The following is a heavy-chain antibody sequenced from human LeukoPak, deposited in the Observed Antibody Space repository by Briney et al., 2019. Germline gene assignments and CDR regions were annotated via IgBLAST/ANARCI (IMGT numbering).Heavy chain of an antibody. CDR1: GYSFTDYF. CDR2: INPNSGDT. D-gene: IGHD3-16*01. V-gene: IGHV1-2*02. Sequence: ASVTVSFKASGYSFTDYFMQWVGQAPGQGLEWMGWINPNSGDTNYAQKFQGRVTITRDTSISTAYMELSRLRSDDAAVYYCARRFYYAMDVWGQGTTVTVSS. CDR3: ARRFYYAMDV. J-gene: IGHJ6*02.